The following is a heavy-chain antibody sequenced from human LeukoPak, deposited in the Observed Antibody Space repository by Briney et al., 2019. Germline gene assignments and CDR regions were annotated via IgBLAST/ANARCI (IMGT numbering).Heavy chain of an antibody. J-gene: IGHJ6*03. CDR2: ISSSSSYI. D-gene: IGHD2-2*01. V-gene: IGHV3-21*01. CDR1: GFTFSSYS. Sequence: PGGSLRLSCAASGFTFSSYSMNSARQAPGKGLEWVSSISSSSSYIYYADSVKGRFTISRDNAKNSLYLQMNSLRAEDTAVYYCAREGRVVPAAKGDDYYYYYCMDVWGKGTTVTVSS. CDR3: AREGRVVPAAKGDDYYYYYCMDV.